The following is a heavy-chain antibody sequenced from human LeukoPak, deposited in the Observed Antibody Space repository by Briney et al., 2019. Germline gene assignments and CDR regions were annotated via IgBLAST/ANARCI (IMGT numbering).Heavy chain of an antibody. CDR2: IYHSGST. CDR1: GGSISSGGYS. CDR3: AREQVAESDDAFDI. D-gene: IGHD5-12*01. Sequence: PSETLSLTCAVSGGSISSGGYSWSWIRQPPGKGLEWIGYIYHSGSTYYNPSLKSRVTMSVDTSKNQFSLKLSSVTAADTAVYYCAREQVAESDDAFDIWGQGTMVTVSS. J-gene: IGHJ3*02. V-gene: IGHV4-30-2*01.